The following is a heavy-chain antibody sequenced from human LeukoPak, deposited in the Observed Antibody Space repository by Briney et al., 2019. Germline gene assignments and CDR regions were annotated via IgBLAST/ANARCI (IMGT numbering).Heavy chain of an antibody. D-gene: IGHD6-19*01. Sequence: ASVKVSCKASGYTFTGYYIHWVRQAPGQGLEWMGWINPHSGGTNYGQKFKGRVTMTRDTYISTAYMEVSRLTYDDTAVYYCARGMYSSGWYGSFDYWGQGTLVTVSS. CDR3: ARGMYSSGWYGSFDY. J-gene: IGHJ4*02. CDR2: INPHSGGT. CDR1: GYTFTGYY. V-gene: IGHV1-2*02.